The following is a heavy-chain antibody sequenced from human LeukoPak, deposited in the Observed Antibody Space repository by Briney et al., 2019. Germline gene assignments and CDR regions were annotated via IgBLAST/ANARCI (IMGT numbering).Heavy chain of an antibody. V-gene: IGHV3-74*01. CDR1: GFTLSRYW. CDR3: ARFGWVPPTHFDY. D-gene: IGHD3-10*01. CDR2: INTDGSST. Sequence: GGSLRLSCVASGFTLSRYWMHWVRQAPGKGLVWVSHINTDGSSTSYADSVKGRFTISRDNAKNTLYLQMNSLRAEDTAVYYCARFGWVPPTHFDYWGQGTLATVSS. J-gene: IGHJ4*02.